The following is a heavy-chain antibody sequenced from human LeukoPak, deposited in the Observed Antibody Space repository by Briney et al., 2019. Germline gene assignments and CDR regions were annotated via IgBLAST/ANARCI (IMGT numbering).Heavy chain of an antibody. CDR2: ISCCGSYI. CDR3: ARDSSDLGTYYGTSALDN. D-gene: IGHD3-10*01. J-gene: IGHJ4*02. V-gene: IGHV3-21*01. CDR1: GFTCSRRS. Sequence: GGSLRLSCTASGFTCSRRSMNCVREARGEGLQGVSSISCCGSYIYYAASVEGRFTISSANAKNSLYLQMNSLRAEDTAVYSCARDSSDLGTYYGTSALDNWGQGTLVTVSS.